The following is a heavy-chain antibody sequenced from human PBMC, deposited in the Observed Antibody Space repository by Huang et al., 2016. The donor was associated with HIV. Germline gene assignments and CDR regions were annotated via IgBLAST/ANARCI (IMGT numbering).Heavy chain of an antibody. V-gene: IGHV4-39*02. D-gene: IGHD2-2*03. J-gene: IGHJ6*02. CDR1: GTSMTSSTFD. CDR3: AREVRSVDTDRPDGYYYRGLDV. CDR2: FYFRGNT. Sequence: QLRESGPGLVTPSETLSLTCSASGTSMTSSTFDWGWFRQPPGRGLEWIGSFYFRGNTYSNPALKSRVTISRDTANKQYSMRLTSVTAADTAVYFCAREVRSVDTDRPDGYYYRGLDVWGQGTTVIVSS.